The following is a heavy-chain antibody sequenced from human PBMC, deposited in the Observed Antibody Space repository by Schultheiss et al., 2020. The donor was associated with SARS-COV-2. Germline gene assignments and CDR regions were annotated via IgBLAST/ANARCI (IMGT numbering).Heavy chain of an antibody. Sequence: SQTLSLTCTVSGGSISSGGYYWSWIRQHPGKGLEWIGSIYYSGSTYYNPSLKSRVTISVDTSKNQFSLKLSSVTAADTAVYYCARQGGGGRAFDIWGQGTMVTVSS. CDR1: GGSISSGGYY. D-gene: IGHD3-16*01. V-gene: IGHV4-39*01. J-gene: IGHJ3*02. CDR3: ARQGGGGRAFDI. CDR2: IYYSGST.